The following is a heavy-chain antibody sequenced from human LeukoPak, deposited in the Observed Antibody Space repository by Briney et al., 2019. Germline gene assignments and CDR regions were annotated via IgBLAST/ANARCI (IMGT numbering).Heavy chain of an antibody. V-gene: IGHV3-48*04. Sequence: GGSLRLSCAASGFTFSSYSMNWVCQAPGKGLEWVSYISSSSSTIYYADSVKGRFTISRDNAKNSLYLQMNSLRAEDTAVYYCARDRGASGWYLFDYWGQGTLVTVSS. CDR1: GFTFSSYS. D-gene: IGHD6-19*01. CDR2: ISSSSSTI. J-gene: IGHJ4*02. CDR3: ARDRGASGWYLFDY.